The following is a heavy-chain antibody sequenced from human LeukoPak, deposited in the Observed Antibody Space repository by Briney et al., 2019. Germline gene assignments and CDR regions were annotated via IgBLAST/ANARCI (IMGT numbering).Heavy chain of an antibody. V-gene: IGHV1-46*01. Sequence: ASVKLSCKASGFTFTSYYMHWVRQAPGQGLEWVAIINYSGGSTSYAQKFQGRVTITRDMSTITVYMQLSSLRAEDTAVYYCARVGDSSSWYYFDYWGQGTLVTVSS. J-gene: IGHJ4*02. CDR3: ARVGDSSSWYYFDY. CDR1: GFTFTSYY. D-gene: IGHD6-13*01. CDR2: INYSGGST.